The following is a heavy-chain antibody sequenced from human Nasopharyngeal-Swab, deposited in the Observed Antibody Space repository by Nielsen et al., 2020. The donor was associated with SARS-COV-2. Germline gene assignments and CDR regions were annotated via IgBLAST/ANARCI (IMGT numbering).Heavy chain of an antibody. J-gene: IGHJ6*03. CDR3: ANHRDYGETYYYMDV. V-gene: IGHV3-23*01. D-gene: IGHD4-17*01. CDR2: ISGSGGST. Sequence: GESLKISCAASGFTFSSYAMSWVRQAPGKGLEWVSAISGSGGSTYYADSVKGRFTISRDNSKNTLYLQMNSLRAEDTAVYYCANHRDYGETYYYMDVWGKGTMVTVSS. CDR1: GFTFSSYA.